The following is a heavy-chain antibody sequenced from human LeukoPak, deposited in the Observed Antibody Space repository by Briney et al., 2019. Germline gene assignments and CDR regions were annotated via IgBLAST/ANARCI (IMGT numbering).Heavy chain of an antibody. CDR3: ARGIMIVVVITRVNWFDP. D-gene: IGHD3-22*01. CDR1: GGSFSGYY. Sequence: PSETLYLTCAVSGGSFSGYYWSWIRQPPGKGLEWIGEINHSGSTNYNPSLKSRVTISVDTSKNQFSLKLSSVTAADTAVYYCARGIMIVVVITRVNWFDPWGQGTLVTVSS. V-gene: IGHV4-34*01. CDR2: INHSGST. J-gene: IGHJ5*02.